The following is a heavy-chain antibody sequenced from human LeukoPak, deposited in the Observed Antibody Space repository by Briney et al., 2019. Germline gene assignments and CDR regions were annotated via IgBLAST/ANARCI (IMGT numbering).Heavy chain of an antibody. V-gene: IGHV4-34*01. Sequence: SETLSLTCAVYGGSFSGYYWSWIRQPPGKGLEWIGEINRSGSTNYNPSLKSRITISVDTSKNQFSLKLSSVTAADTAVYYCARGKLYSRFGWFDPWGQGTLVTVSS. D-gene: IGHD6-13*01. CDR3: ARGKLYSRFGWFDP. CDR1: GGSFSGYY. CDR2: INRSGST. J-gene: IGHJ5*02.